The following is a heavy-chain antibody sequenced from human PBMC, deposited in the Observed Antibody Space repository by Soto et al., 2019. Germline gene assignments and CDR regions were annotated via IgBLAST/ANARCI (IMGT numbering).Heavy chain of an antibody. CDR2: IYWDDDK. V-gene: IGHV2-5*02. Sequence: ASGPTLVNPTQTLTLTCTFSGFSLSTSGVGVGWIRQPPGKALEWLALIYWDDDKRYSPSLKSRLTITEDTSKNQVVLTMTNMDPVDTVTYYCAHRQRTVYFDYWGQGTLVTSPQ. CDR3: AHRQRTVYFDY. D-gene: IGHD4-17*01. CDR1: GFSLSTSGVG. J-gene: IGHJ4*02.